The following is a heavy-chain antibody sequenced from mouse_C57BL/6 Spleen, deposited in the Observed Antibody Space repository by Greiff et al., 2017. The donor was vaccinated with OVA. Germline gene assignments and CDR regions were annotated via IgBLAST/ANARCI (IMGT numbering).Heavy chain of an antibody. J-gene: IGHJ3*01. V-gene: IGHV3-6*01. D-gene: IGHD3-2*02. CDR1: GYSITSGYY. Sequence: EVQLVESGPGLVKPSQSLSLTCSVTGYSITSGYYWNWIRQFPGNKLEWMGYISYDGSNNYNPSLKNRIPITRDTSKNQFFLKLNSVTTKDTATYYCARGTAQARFAYWGQGTLVTVSA. CDR3: ARGTAQARFAY. CDR2: ISYDGSN.